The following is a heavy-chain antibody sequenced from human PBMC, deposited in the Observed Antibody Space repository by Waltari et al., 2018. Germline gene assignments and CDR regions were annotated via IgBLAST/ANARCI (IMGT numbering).Heavy chain of an antibody. CDR3: TRALWLGELYDY. D-gene: IGHD3-10*01. CDR2: INSDGSST. CDR1: GFPFTRYM. Sequence: EVQLDESGGGLVQPGGSLRLSCSASGFPFTRYMMNWVRQAPGKGWVWVARINSDGSSTTYADSVKGRFTISRDNAKNTVYLQMNSLRVEDTAVYYCTRALWLGELYDYWGQGTLVTVSS. J-gene: IGHJ4*02. V-gene: IGHV3-74*01.